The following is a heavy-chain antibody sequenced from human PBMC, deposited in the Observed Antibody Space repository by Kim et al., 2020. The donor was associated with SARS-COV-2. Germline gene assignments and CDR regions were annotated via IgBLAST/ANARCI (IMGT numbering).Heavy chain of an antibody. CDR2: ISGSGGST. Sequence: GGSLRLSCAASGFTFSSYAMSWVRQAPGKGLEWVSAISGSGGSTYYADSVKGRFTISRDNSKNTLYLQMNSLRAEDTAVYYCAKERYCSGGSCYEYDFDYWGQGTLVTVSS. CDR1: GFTFSSYA. CDR3: AKERYCSGGSCYEYDFDY. V-gene: IGHV3-23*01. D-gene: IGHD2-15*01. J-gene: IGHJ4*02.